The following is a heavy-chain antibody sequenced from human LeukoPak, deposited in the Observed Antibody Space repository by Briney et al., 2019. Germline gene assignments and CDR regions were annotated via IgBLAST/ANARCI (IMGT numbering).Heavy chain of an antibody. Sequence: PGGSLRLSCAASGFTFSTYRFNWVRQAPGKGLEWVSVIYSGGSTYYADSVKGRFTISRDNSKNTLYLQMNSLRAEDTAVYYCARGSSGSYDYWGQGTLVTVSS. J-gene: IGHJ4*02. CDR3: ARGSSGSYDY. V-gene: IGHV3-66*01. CDR1: GFTFSTYR. D-gene: IGHD1-26*01. CDR2: IYSGGST.